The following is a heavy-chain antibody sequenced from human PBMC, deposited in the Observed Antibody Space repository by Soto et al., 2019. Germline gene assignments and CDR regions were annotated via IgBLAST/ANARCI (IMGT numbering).Heavy chain of an antibody. V-gene: IGHV3-30*03. Sequence: GGSLRLSWTAGGFNFSSYGIHCVRQAPGKGLVWLADISYDGKTKYYAESVKGRRFIISRDNANNTVYLQVKSLRVNDTAVYYCARDSRQWLVYDYWGQRALVTVCS. D-gene: IGHD6-19*01. CDR1: GFNFSSYG. CDR2: ISYDGKTK. J-gene: IGHJ4*02. CDR3: ARDSRQWLVYDY.